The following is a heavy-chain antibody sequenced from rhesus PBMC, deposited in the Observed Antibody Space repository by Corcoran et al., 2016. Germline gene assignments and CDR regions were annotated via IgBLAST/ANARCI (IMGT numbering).Heavy chain of an antibody. CDR2: IYGSGGRT. V-gene: IGHV4-160*01. CDR1: GGSISSNY. D-gene: IGHD6-25*01. CDR3: ARGGGSWDRFDV. J-gene: IGHJ5-1*01. Sequence: QVQLQESGPGLVKPSETLSLTCAVSGGSISSNYWSCIRQAPGKGLEWIGRIYGSGGRTDYNPSLKSRVTISTDTSKNQFSRKLRSVTAADTAVYYCARGGGSWDRFDVWGPGVLVTVSS.